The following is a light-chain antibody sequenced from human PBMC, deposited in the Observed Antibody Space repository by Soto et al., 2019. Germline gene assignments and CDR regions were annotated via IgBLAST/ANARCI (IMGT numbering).Light chain of an antibody. CDR1: QTVSGSY. CDR3: QQYNNWPPIT. Sequence: NGLTQYTGTLSLSPGERATLSCRASQTVSGSYVACYQQKPCQTPMFLIYGASSRGTGMQDRFSGSGSGTDFTLTISRLETEDFAVYHCQQYNNWPPITFCQGRLLE. J-gene: IGKJ5*01. V-gene: IGKV3-20*01. CDR2: GAS.